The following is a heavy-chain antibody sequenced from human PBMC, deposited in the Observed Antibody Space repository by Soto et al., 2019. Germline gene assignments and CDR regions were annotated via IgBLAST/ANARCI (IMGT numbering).Heavy chain of an antibody. Sequence: VASVKVSCKASGYTFTSYDINWVRQATGQGLEWMGWMNPNSGSTGYAQKFQGRVTMTRNTSISTAYMELSSLRSEDTAVYYCARGFYYYDSSGYYLVRAFDIWGQGTMVTVSS. J-gene: IGHJ3*02. V-gene: IGHV1-8*01. CDR2: MNPNSGST. D-gene: IGHD3-22*01. CDR1: GYTFTSYD. CDR3: ARGFYYYDSSGYYLVRAFDI.